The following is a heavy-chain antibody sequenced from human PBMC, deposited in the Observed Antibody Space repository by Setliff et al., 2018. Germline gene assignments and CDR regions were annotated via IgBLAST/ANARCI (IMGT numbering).Heavy chain of an antibody. V-gene: IGHV1-69*05. CDR2: IIPLFGTT. CDR1: GGTFSNIG. CDR3: AREKVVVVSATSYHYYMDV. D-gene: IGHD2-15*01. Sequence: SVKVSCKASGGTFSNIGISWVRQAPGQGLEWMGGIIPLFGTTNYAQEFQGRVTITTDEFTNTAYMELSSLRSEDTAMYYCAREKVVVVSATSYHYYMDVWGKGTTVTVSS. J-gene: IGHJ6*03.